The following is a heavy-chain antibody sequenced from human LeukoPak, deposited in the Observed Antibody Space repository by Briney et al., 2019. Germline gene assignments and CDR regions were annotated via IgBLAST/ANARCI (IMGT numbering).Heavy chain of an antibody. V-gene: IGHV4-34*01. D-gene: IGHD3-3*01. CDR3: ARSSLRFLEWLFPYYFDY. Sequence: SETLSLTCAVYGGSFSGYYWSRIRQPPGKGLEWIGEINHSGSTNYNPSLKSRVTISVDTSKNQFSLKLSSVTAADTAVYYCARSSLRFLEWLFPYYFDYWGQGTLVTVSS. CDR1: GGSFSGYY. CDR2: INHSGST. J-gene: IGHJ4*02.